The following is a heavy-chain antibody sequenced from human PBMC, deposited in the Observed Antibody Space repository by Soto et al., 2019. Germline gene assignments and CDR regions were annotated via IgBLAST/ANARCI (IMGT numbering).Heavy chain of an antibody. CDR1: GGSITTTNYY. J-gene: IGHJ4*02. CDR2: FFIGGST. Sequence: SETLSLTCTVSGGSITGGSITTTNYYWGWMRQPPGKGLEWIASFFIGGSTYYNPSLKSRVTTSIDTTKNQFSLKLSSVTAEDMAVYFCARRHGLDIDAYYWGQGILVTVSS. D-gene: IGHD3-10*01. V-gene: IGHV4-39*01. CDR3: ARRHGLDIDAYY.